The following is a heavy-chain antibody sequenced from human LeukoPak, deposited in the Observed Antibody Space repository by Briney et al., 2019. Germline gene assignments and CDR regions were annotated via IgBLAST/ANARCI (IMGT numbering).Heavy chain of an antibody. Sequence: PGGSLRLSCAASGFTFSSYWMHWVRQAPGKGLVWVSRINSDGSSTSYADSVKGRFTISRDNAKNSLYLQMNSLRDEDTAVYYCARKKGYYESSGYVYFDYWGQGTLVTVSS. D-gene: IGHD3-22*01. V-gene: IGHV3-74*01. J-gene: IGHJ4*02. CDR3: ARKKGYYESSGYVYFDY. CDR2: INSDGSST. CDR1: GFTFSSYW.